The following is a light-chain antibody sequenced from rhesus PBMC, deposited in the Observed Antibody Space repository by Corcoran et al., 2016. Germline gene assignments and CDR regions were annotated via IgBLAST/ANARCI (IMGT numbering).Light chain of an antibody. J-gene: IGKJ1*01. CDR1: QSISSW. V-gene: IGKV1-22*01. CDR2: KAP. CDR3: QQYSSSPWT. Sequence: DVQLTQSPSSLSASVGDTVTITCRASQSISSWLAWYQQKQGKAPKLLINKAPSLQSGVPSRFSGSGSGTDFTLTINSLQSEDFATYYCQQYSSSPWTFGQGTKVEIK.